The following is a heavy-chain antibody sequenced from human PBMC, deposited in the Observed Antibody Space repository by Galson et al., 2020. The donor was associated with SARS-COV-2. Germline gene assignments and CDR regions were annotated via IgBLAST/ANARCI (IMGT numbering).Heavy chain of an antibody. CDR1: GYTFISFY. CDR2: INPSGDIT. D-gene: IGHD2-21*01. J-gene: IGHJ4*02. Sequence: ASVKVSCKASGYTFISFYIHWVRQAPGQGLEWMGVINPSGDITSYAQKLRGRVTVTRDMSTQTVYMELCSLTSEDTAVYYCAREWGDINSSVFDYWGQGSLVVVSS. CDR3: AREWGDINSSVFDY. V-gene: IGHV1-46*04.